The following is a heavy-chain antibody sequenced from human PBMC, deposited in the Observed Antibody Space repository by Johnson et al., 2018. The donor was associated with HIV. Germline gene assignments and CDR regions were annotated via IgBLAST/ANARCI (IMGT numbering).Heavy chain of an antibody. CDR3: ARVSRSSPAFDAFDI. J-gene: IGHJ3*02. V-gene: IGHV3-7*03. Sequence: VLLVESGGGLIQPGGSLRLSCAASGFTVSSNYMSWVRQAPEKGLEWVADIKCDGSEKYYVDSVKGRFTISRDNAKNSLFLQMNSLRAEDTAVYYCARVSRSSPAFDAFDIWGQGTMVTVSS. CDR1: GFTVSSNY. CDR2: IKCDGSEK. D-gene: IGHD6-6*01.